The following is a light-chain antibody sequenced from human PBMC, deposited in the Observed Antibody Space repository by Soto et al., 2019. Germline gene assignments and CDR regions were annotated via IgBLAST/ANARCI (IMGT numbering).Light chain of an antibody. CDR1: QSVSDN. V-gene: IGKV3-15*01. CDR3: QHFDIWPLT. CDR2: GAS. Sequence: EIVMTQSPDTRSVSQAERATLSCRASQSVSDNLAWYQQKPGQAPRLLLYGASTSDTGVPARFSGSGSGTEFTLTISSLQSEDFAVYYCQHFDIWPLTFGQGTKVDIK. J-gene: IGKJ1*01.